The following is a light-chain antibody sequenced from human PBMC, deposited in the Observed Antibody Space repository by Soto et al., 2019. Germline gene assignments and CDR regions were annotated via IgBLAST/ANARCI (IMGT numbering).Light chain of an antibody. CDR2: AAS. CDR3: QQYSTSPWT. J-gene: IGKJ1*01. CDR1: QSVRSNY. V-gene: IGKV3-20*01. Sequence: EIVLTQSPGTLTLSPGERATLSGRASQSVRSNYLAWYQQGPGQAPRLLIFAASSRATGIPDRFSGSGSGTDFTLTISRREPEDCAVYYVQQYSTSPWTFGQGTKVDIK.